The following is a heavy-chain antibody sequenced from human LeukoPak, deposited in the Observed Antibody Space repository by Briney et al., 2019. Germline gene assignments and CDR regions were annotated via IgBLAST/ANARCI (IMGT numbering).Heavy chain of an antibody. CDR1: GFTFSRYA. CDR2: FSATDATT. V-gene: IGHV3-23*01. Sequence: PGGSLKLSCAASGFTFSRYALSWVRLGPGKGLEWVSGFSATDATTQYADFVKGRFIISRDNSNSMLYLQMNSLRAEDTAVYYCARSQTAAAGTGAFDTWGQGTKVTVSS. J-gene: IGHJ3*02. D-gene: IGHD6-13*01. CDR3: ARSQTAAAGTGAFDT.